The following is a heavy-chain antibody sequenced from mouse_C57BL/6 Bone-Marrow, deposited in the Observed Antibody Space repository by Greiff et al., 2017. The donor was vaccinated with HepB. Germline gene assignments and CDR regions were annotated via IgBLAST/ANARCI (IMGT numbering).Heavy chain of an antibody. CDR1: GYTFTSYG. Sequence: VQLQQSGAELARPGASVKLSCKASGYTFTSYGISWVKQRTGQGLEWIGEIYPRSGNTYYNEKFKGKATLTADKSSSTAYMELRSLTSEDSAVYFCARSIYYYVSSFSWFAYWGQGTLVTVSA. V-gene: IGHV1-81*01. J-gene: IGHJ3*01. D-gene: IGHD1-1*01. CDR3: ARSIYYYVSSFSWFAY. CDR2: IYPRSGNT.